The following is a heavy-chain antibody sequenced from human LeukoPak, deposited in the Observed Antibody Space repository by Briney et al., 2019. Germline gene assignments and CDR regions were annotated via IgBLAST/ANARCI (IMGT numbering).Heavy chain of an antibody. CDR2: IYYSGST. V-gene: IGHV4-39*01. D-gene: IGHD3-10*01. J-gene: IGHJ4*02. Sequence: KPSETLSLTCTVSGGSISSSSYYWGWIRQPPGKGLEWIGNIYYSGSTYYNPSLKSRVTISGDTPKNQFSLQLSSVTAADTAVYYCARYDSGEFDYWGQGTLVIVPS. CDR1: GGSISSSSYY. CDR3: ARYDSGEFDY.